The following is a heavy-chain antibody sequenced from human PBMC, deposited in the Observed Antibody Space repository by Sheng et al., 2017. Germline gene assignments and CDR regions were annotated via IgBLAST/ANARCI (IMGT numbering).Heavy chain of an antibody. CDR1: GGTFSNYG. Sequence: QVQLVQSGAEVKKPGSSVKVSCKASGGTFSNYGISWVRQAPGQGLEWMGGIIPMFGIPDYAQKFQGRITITADKVTSTVYMELSSLRSEDTAIYYCAHFLYRGYVLFGAGPFDYWGQGTLVTVSS. CDR2: IIPMFGIP. D-gene: IGHD5-12*01. V-gene: IGHV1-69*14. J-gene: IGHJ4*02. CDR3: AHFLYRGYVLFGAGPFDY.